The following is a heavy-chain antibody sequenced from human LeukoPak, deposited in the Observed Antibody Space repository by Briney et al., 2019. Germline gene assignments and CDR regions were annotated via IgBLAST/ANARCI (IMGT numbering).Heavy chain of an antibody. CDR3: ARVAEPLRYFDWLPNTGCYYYGMDV. CDR1: GFTFSSYS. CDR2: ISSSSSYI. D-gene: IGHD3-9*01. J-gene: IGHJ6*02. V-gene: IGHV3-21*01. Sequence: GSLRLSCAASGFTFSSYSMNWVRQAPGKGLEWVSSISSSSSYIYYADSVKGRFTISRDNAKNSLYLQMNSLRAEDTAVYYCARVAEPLRYFDWLPNTGCYYYGMDVWGQGTTVTVSS.